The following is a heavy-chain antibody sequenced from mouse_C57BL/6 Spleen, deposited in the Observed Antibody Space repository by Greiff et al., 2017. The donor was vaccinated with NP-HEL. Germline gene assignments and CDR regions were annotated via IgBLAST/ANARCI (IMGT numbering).Heavy chain of an antibody. CDR2: INPNNGGT. CDR3: ARELSVGY. D-gene: IGHD1-1*02. J-gene: IGHJ2*01. Sequence: EVQLQQSGPELVKPGASVKISCKASGYTFTDYYMNWVKQSHGKSLEWIGDINPNNGGTSYNQKFKGKATLTVDKSSSTAYMERRSLTSEDSAVYYCARELSVGYWGQGTTLTVSS. V-gene: IGHV1-26*01. CDR1: GYTFTDYY.